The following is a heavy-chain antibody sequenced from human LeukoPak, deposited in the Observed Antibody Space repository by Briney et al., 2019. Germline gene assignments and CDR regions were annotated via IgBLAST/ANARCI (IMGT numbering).Heavy chain of an antibody. CDR3: ARGTKTGYTGYDWNY. J-gene: IGHJ4*02. Sequence: SETLPLTCTVSGGSISSYYWSWIRQPPGKGLEWIGYIYYSGSTSYNPSLKSRVTISVDTSSNQFSLMLSSVTAADTAVYYCARGTKTGYTGYDWNYWGQGSLVTVSS. V-gene: IGHV4-59*01. CDR2: IYYSGST. D-gene: IGHD5-12*01. CDR1: GGSISSYY.